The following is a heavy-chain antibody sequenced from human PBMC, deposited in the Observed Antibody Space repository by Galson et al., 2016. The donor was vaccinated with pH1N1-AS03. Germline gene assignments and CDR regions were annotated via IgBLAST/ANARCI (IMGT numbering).Heavy chain of an antibody. V-gene: IGHV3-23*01. CDR2: FSGGVGRT. J-gene: IGHJ5*02. D-gene: IGHD3-9*01. CDR1: GFTFSSYA. CDR3: VKDLWMTLDLTA. Sequence: SLRLSCAVSGFTFSSYAMSWVRQAPGKGLEWVSTFSGGVGRTYYADSVKGRFTISRDTSNNTLYLQMNSLRAEDTAIYYCVKDLWMTLDLTAWGQGTLVIVSS.